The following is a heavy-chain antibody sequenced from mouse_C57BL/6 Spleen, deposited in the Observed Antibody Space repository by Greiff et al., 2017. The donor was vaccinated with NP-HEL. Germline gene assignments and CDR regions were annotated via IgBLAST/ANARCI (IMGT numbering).Heavy chain of an antibody. Sequence: QVQLQQSGAELARPGASVKLSCKASGYTFTSYGISWVKQRTGQGLEWIGEIYPRSGNTYYNEKFKGKATLTADKSSSTAYMELRSLTSEDSAVYVCAREENGYYGMYFDVWGTGTTVTVSS. CDR2: IYPRSGNT. CDR3: AREENGYYGMYFDV. J-gene: IGHJ1*03. D-gene: IGHD1-1*01. V-gene: IGHV1-81*01. CDR1: GYTFTSYG.